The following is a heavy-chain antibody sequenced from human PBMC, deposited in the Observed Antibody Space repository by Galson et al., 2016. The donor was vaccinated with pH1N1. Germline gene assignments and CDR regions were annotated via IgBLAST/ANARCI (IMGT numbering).Heavy chain of an antibody. CDR1: GGTFSSYT. CDR3: ARSAAAVGNAFDM. D-gene: IGHD6-13*01. CDR2: ILPILGIA. J-gene: IGHJ3*02. Sequence: SVKVSCKASGGTFSSYTINWVRQAPGQGLEWMGRILPILGIANYAQKFQGRVTITADESTSTAYMEVISLRSDDTAVYYCARSAAAVGNAFDMWGQGTKVTVSS. V-gene: IGHV1-69*02.